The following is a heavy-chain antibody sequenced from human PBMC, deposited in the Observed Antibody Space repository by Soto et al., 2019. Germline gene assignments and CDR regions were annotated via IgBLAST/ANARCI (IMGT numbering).Heavy chain of an antibody. Sequence: VQLVESGGGLVQPGGSLRLSCAASGFTFSSYWMSWVRQAPGKGLEWVANIKQDGSEKYYVDSVKGRFTISRDNAKNSLYLQMNSLRAEDTAVYYCARGYEQQLVANWFDPWGQGTLVTVSS. V-gene: IGHV3-7*05. D-gene: IGHD6-13*01. J-gene: IGHJ5*02. CDR1: GFTFSSYW. CDR2: IKQDGSEK. CDR3: ARGYEQQLVANWFDP.